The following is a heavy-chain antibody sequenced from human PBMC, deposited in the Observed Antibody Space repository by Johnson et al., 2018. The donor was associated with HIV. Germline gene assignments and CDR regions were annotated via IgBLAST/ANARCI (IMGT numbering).Heavy chain of an antibody. CDR2: IRYDGSNN. J-gene: IGHJ3*02. Sequence: QVQLVESGGGVVQPGRSLRLSCAASGFTFSSYAMHWVRQAPGKGLEWVAFIRYDGSNNYYADSVKGRFTISRDTSKNTLYLQMNSLRAEDTAVYYCAKSGFSGSYQGAYDIWGQGTMVTVSS. CDR1: GFTFSSYA. V-gene: IGHV3-30*02. CDR3: AKSGFSGSYQGAYDI. D-gene: IGHD1-26*01.